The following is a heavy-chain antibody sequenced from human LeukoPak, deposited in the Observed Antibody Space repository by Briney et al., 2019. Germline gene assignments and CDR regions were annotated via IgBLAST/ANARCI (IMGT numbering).Heavy chain of an antibody. CDR2: ISYDGSNK. CDR3: ARERGERLIVVVPAATDY. J-gene: IGHJ4*02. D-gene: IGHD2-2*01. Sequence: GGSLRLSCAASGFTFSSYSMNWVRQAPGKGLEWVAVISYDGSNKYYADSVKGRFTISRDNSKNTLYLQMNSLRAEDTAVYYCARERGERLIVVVPAATDYWGQGTLVTVSS. CDR1: GFTFSSYS. V-gene: IGHV3-30*03.